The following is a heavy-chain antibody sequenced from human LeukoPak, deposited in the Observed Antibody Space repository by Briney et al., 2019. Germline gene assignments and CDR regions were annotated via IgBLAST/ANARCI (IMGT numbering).Heavy chain of an antibody. V-gene: IGHV3-7*01. Sequence: GGSLRLSCAASGFTFRSYWMSWVRQAPGKGLEWVANIKQDGSEKYYVDSVKGRFTISRDNAKNSLYLQMNSLRAEDTAVYYCARDTGYCSGGSCYYYYYMDVWGKGTTVTVSS. J-gene: IGHJ6*03. CDR2: IKQDGSEK. D-gene: IGHD2-15*01. CDR3: ARDTGYCSGGSCYYYYYMDV. CDR1: GFTFRSYW.